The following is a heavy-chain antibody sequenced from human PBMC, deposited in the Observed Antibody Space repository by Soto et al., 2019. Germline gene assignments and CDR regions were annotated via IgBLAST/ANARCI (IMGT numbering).Heavy chain of an antibody. D-gene: IGHD3-3*01. V-gene: IGHV4-39*01. CDR2: IYYSGST. CDR3: AGQKGGPVLEWLLYPYYYYGMDV. CDR1: GGSISSSSYY. J-gene: IGHJ6*02. Sequence: SETLSLTCTVSGGSISSSSYYWGWIRQPPGKGLEWIGSIYYSGSTYYNPSLKSRVTISVGTSKNQFSLKLSSVTAADTAVYYCAGQKGGPVLEWLLYPYYYYGMDVWGQGTTVTVSS.